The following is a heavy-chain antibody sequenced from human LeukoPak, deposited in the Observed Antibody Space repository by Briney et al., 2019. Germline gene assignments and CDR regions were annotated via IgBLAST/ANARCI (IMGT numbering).Heavy chain of an antibody. CDR2: IKQDGSEK. V-gene: IGHV3-7*01. J-gene: IGHJ5*02. D-gene: IGHD6-19*01. CDR1: GFTFSSYW. CDR3: ARDFRYLYSSGWYPTINP. Sequence: PGGSLRLSCAASGFTFSSYWMSWVRQAPGKGLEWVANIKQDGSEKYYVDSVKGRFTISRDNAKNSLYLQMNSLRAEDTAVYYCARDFRYLYSSGWYPTINPWGQGTLVTVSS.